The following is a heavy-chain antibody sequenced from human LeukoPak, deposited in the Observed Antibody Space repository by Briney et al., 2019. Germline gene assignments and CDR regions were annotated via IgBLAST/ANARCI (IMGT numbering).Heavy chain of an antibody. V-gene: IGHV4-59*01. D-gene: IGHD5-12*01. CDR2: IYHSGST. Sequence: GSLRLSCAASGGSISTYYWSWIRQPPGKGLEWIGYIYHSGSTNYNPSLKSRVTISVDTSKNQFSLKLSSVTAADTAVYYCARGGGYASPIGYWGQGALVTVSS. J-gene: IGHJ4*02. CDR1: GGSISTYY. CDR3: ARGGGYASPIGY.